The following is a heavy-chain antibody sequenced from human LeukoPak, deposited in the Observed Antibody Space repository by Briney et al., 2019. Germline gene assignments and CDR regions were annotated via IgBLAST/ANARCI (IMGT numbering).Heavy chain of an antibody. CDR2: IYDDNT. J-gene: IGHJ4*02. CDR3: AARKVRGVWFYLDY. Sequence: PEVSLRLSCAASGFTVSAYAMAWVRQAPGKGLEWVSTIYDDNTYYADSVKGRFAISTDNSKNTLYLQMNSLRVEDTAVYFCAARKVRGVWFYLDYWGQGTLVTVSS. D-gene: IGHD3-10*01. V-gene: IGHV3-23*01. CDR1: GFTVSAYA.